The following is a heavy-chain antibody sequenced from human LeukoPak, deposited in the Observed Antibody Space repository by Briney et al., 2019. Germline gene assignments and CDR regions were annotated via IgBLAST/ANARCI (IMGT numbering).Heavy chain of an antibody. CDR2: INPNSGGT. CDR3: ARGQQLVDYYYYGMDV. Sequence: GASVKVSCKPSGYTFTSYDINWVRQATGQGLEWMGWINPNSGGTNYAQKFQGWVTMTRDTSISTAYMELSRLRSDDTAVYYCARGQQLVDYYYYGMDVWGQGTTVTVSS. CDR1: GYTFTSYD. J-gene: IGHJ6*02. V-gene: IGHV1-2*04. D-gene: IGHD6-13*01.